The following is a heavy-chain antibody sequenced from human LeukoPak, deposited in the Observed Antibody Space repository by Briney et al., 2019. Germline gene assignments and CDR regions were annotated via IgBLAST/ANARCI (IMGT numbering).Heavy chain of an antibody. CDR1: GGTFSSYA. J-gene: IGHJ2*01. CDR2: IIPIFGTA. V-gene: IGHV1-69*13. D-gene: IGHD4-23*01. Sequence: SVKVSCKASGGTFSSYAISWVRQARGQGLEWMEGIIPIFGTANYAQKFQGRVTITADESTSTAYMELSSLRSEDTAVYYCARGMGDGDDYGGIPASGWYFDLWGRGTLVTVSS. CDR3: ARGMGDGDDYGGIPASGWYFDL.